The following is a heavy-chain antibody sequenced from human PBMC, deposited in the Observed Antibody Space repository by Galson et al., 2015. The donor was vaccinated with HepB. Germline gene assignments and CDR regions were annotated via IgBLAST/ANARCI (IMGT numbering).Heavy chain of an antibody. CDR1: GYTFTSYD. CDR3: ARADCGGDCYSASWFDP. V-gene: IGHV1-8*01. CDR2: MNPNSGNT. Sequence: SVKVSCKASGYTFTSYDINWVRQATGQGLEWMGWMNPNSGNTGYAQKFQGRVTMTRNTSISTAYMELSSLRSEDTAVYYCARADCGGDCYSASWFDPWGQGTLVTVSS. D-gene: IGHD2-21*01. J-gene: IGHJ5*02.